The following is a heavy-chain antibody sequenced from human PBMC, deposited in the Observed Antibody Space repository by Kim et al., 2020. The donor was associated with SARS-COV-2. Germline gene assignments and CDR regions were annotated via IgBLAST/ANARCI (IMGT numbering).Heavy chain of an antibody. D-gene: IGHD2-2*01. V-gene: IGHV3-23*01. Sequence: GGSLRLSCAASGFTFSSYAMSWVRQAPGKGLEWVSTIFGSGGSTYYAGSVKGRFTISRDNSENTLYLQMYSLRVEDTAVYHCARVSCGRGTTCPYYFYGLHVGRGETAVSV. J-gene: IGHJ6*02. CDR2: IFGSGGST. CDR3: ARVSCGRGTTCPYYFYGLHV. CDR1: GFTFSSYA.